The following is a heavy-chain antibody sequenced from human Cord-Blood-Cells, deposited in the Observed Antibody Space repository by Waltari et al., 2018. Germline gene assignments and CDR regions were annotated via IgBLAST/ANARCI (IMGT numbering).Heavy chain of an antibody. CDR3: ARHVDSSSWLFDY. V-gene: IGHV4-39*07. D-gene: IGHD6-13*01. J-gene: IGHJ4*02. Sequence: QLQLQESGPGLVKPSETLSLTCTVSGGSISSSSSSWGWLRQPPGKGLEWIGSIYYSGSTYYNPSLKSRVTISVDTSKNQFSLKLSSVTAADTAVYYCARHVDSSSWLFDYWGQGTLVTVSS. CDR2: IYYSGST. CDR1: GGSISSSSSS.